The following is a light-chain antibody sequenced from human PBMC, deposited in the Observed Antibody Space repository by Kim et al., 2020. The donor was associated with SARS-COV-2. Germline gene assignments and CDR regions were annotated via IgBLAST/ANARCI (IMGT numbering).Light chain of an antibody. CDR3: NSRDISGYQVV. CDR1: SLRKYY. J-gene: IGLJ3*02. Sequence: ALGQTVRITCQGDSLRKYYASWYQQKPGQAPLLVVYGQNDRPSGISDRFSGSRSGNTASLTISGAQAEDEADYYCNSRDISGYQVVFGAGTQLTVL. V-gene: IGLV3-19*01. CDR2: GQN.